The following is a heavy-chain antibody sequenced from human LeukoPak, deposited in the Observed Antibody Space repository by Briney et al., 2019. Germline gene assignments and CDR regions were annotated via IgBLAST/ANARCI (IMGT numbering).Heavy chain of an antibody. Sequence: ASVTVSCKASGYTFTSYDINWVRQATGQGLEWMGWMNPNSGNTGYAQKFQGRVTMTRNTSISTAYMELSSLRSEDTAVYYCARGKRGLLWFGELSYYYYMDVWGKGTTVTISS. J-gene: IGHJ6*03. CDR1: GYTFTSYD. V-gene: IGHV1-8*01. D-gene: IGHD3-10*01. CDR3: ARGKRGLLWFGELSYYYYMDV. CDR2: MNPNSGNT.